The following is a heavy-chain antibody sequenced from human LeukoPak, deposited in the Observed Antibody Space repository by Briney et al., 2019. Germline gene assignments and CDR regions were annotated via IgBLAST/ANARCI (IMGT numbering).Heavy chain of an antibody. CDR2: IYYTGST. CDR1: GGSIITTNY. CDR3: ASFSNWYWMY. Sequence: KPSETLSLTCTVSGGSIITTNYWSWIRQPPGKGLEWIGYIYYTGSTNYNPSLKSRVTISLDTSKNQFSLKLSSVTAADTATYCCASFSNWYWMYWGQGTLVTVSS. J-gene: IGHJ4*02. V-gene: IGHV4-59*08. D-gene: IGHD1-7*01.